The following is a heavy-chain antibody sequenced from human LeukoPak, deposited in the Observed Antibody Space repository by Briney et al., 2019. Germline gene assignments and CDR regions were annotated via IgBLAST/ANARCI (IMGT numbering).Heavy chain of an antibody. CDR3: ARDRGGAESHGFDASDL. Sequence: QPGGSLRLLCAPSGFTFRSYWMNWVRQAPGKGREGVANIKQDGSEKHYVDSVKGRFNISRDNAKDSLYLQMNSLRVDDTAVYYCARDRGGAESHGFDASDLWGQGTIVTVSS. CDR1: GFTFRSYW. J-gene: IGHJ3*01. V-gene: IGHV3-7*01. D-gene: IGHD2-15*01. CDR2: IKQDGSEK.